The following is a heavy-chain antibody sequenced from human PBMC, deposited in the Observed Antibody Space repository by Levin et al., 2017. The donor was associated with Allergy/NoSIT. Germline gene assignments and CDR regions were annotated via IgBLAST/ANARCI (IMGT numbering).Heavy chain of an antibody. CDR2: VNPLLETP. Sequence: KASGRTFYTYSFTWIRQAPGHGLEWVGSVNPLLETPKYAQKFQGRVTITADKFRDTTSLELRSLTSEDTALYFWARDGQARISEYLTEFQGPPEVNTFHYLDVWGKGTSVIVST. V-gene: IGHV1-69*08. CDR1: GRTFYTYS. D-gene: IGHD3-9*01. CDR3: ARDGQARISEYLTEFQGPPEVNTFHYLDV. J-gene: IGHJ6*04.